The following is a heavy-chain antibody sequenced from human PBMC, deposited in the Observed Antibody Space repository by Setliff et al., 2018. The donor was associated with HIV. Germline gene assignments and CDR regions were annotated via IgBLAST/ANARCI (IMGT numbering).Heavy chain of an antibody. D-gene: IGHD3-16*01. CDR1: GGSITTGSYY. Sequence: SETLSLTCTVSGGSITTGSYYWSWIRQHPGKGLEWLGYIYYSGSTYYNPSLKSRVTISADTSKKNQFSLNLSSVTAADTAFYYCARGNPLRWNAFAFDIWGQGTMVTVSS. V-gene: IGHV4-31*03. J-gene: IGHJ3*02. CDR3: ARGNPLRWNAFAFDI. CDR2: IYYSGST.